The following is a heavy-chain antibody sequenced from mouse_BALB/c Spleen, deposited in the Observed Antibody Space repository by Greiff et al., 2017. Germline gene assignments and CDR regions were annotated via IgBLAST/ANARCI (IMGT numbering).Heavy chain of an antibody. Sequence: VQLQQSGPELVKPGASVKMSCKASGYTFTDYVISWVKQRTGQGLEWIGEIYPGSGSTYYNEKFKGKATLTADKSSNTAYMQLSSLTSEDTAVYFCAREDRRCNAMDYWGQGTSVTVSS. CDR2: IYPGSGST. V-gene: IGHV1-77*01. D-gene: IGHD2-14*01. CDR3: AREDRRCNAMDY. CDR1: GYTFTDYV. J-gene: IGHJ4*01.